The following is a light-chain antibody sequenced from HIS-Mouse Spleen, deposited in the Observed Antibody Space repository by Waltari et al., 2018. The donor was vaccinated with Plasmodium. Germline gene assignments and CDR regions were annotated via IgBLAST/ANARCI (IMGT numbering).Light chain of an antibody. Sequence: SYELTQPPSMSVSPGQTARNTCSGDALPKKYAYWYQQKSGQAPVLVIYEDSKRPSGIPERFSGSSSGTMATLTISGAQVEDEADYYCYSTDSSGNHRVFGGGTKLTVL. CDR2: EDS. V-gene: IGLV3-10*01. CDR3: YSTDSSGNHRV. CDR1: ALPKKY. J-gene: IGLJ3*02.